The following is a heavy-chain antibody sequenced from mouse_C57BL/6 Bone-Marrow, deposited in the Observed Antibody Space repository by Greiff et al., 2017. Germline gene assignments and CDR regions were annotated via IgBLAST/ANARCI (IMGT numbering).Heavy chain of an antibody. CDR3: APHYYGSSFAY. CDR1: GFNIKDYY. D-gene: IGHD1-1*01. J-gene: IGHJ3*01. Sequence: VQLQQSGAELVKPGASVKLSCTASGFNIKDYYMHWVKQRTEQGLEWIGRIAPEDGETKYAPKFQGKATITADTSSNTADLQLSSLTSEDTAVYYCAPHYYGSSFAYWGQGTLVTVSA. V-gene: IGHV14-2*01. CDR2: IAPEDGET.